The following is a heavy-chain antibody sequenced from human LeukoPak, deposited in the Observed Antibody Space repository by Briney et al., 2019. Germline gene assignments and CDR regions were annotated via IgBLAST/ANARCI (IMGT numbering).Heavy chain of an antibody. J-gene: IGHJ4*02. D-gene: IGHD3-10*01. CDR1: GGSISSYY. CDR2: IYYSGST. CDR3: AGAYYYGSGSSFS. V-gene: IGHV4-59*01. Sequence: SETLSLTCTVSGGSISSYYWSWIRQPPGKGLEWIGYIYYSGSTNYNPSLKSRVTISVDTSKNQFSLKLSSVTAADTAVYYCAGAYYYGSGSSFSWGQGTLVTVSS.